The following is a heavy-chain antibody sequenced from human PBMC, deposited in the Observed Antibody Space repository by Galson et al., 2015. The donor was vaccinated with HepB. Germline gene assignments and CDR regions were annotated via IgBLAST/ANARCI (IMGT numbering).Heavy chain of an antibody. V-gene: IGHV3-21*01. CDR3: ARDKPPPDAYCGGDCYEPPDAFDI. J-gene: IGHJ3*02. CDR2: ISSSSSYV. CDR1: GFTFSSYS. D-gene: IGHD2-21*02. Sequence: SLRLSCAASGFTFSSYSMNWVRQAPGKGLEWVSSISSSSSYVYYADSVKGRFTISRDNAKNSLYLQMNSLRAEDTAVYYCARDKPPPDAYCGGDCYEPPDAFDIWGQGTMVTVSS.